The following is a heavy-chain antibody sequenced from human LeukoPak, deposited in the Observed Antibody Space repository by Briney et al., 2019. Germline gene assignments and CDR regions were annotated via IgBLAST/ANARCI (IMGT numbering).Heavy chain of an antibody. Sequence: GGSLRLSCAASGFFFDEFGMTWVRQGPGKGLEWVSGINWNGANTGYADSVKGRFTISRDNAKNILYLQMSSRRAEDTALYHCARVQFDTSGVHNGFDIWGPGTMVTVSS. CDR2: INWNGANT. J-gene: IGHJ3*02. CDR1: GFFFDEFG. V-gene: IGHV3-20*01. CDR3: ARVQFDTSGVHNGFDI. D-gene: IGHD3-22*01.